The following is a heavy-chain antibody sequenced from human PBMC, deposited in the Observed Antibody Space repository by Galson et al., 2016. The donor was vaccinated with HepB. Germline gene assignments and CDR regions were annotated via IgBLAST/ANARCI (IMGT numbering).Heavy chain of an antibody. D-gene: IGHD5-18*01. J-gene: IGHJ4*02. CDR3: ARAVDSPLEVHFDY. CDR1: GFTFSDYY. Sequence: SLRLSCAASGFTFSDYYMSWIRQAPGKGLEWVSYISGSSGYRNYAETVKGRFTISRDNAKNSLYLQLNSLRAEDTAVYYCARAVDSPLEVHFDYWGQGTLVTVSS. V-gene: IGHV3-11*06. CDR2: ISGSSGYR.